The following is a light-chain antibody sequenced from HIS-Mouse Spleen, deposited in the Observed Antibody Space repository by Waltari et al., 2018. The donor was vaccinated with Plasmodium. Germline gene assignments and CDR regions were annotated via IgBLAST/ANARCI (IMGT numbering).Light chain of an antibody. CDR3: QQRSNWPLT. CDR2: DAS. J-gene: IGKJ4*01. CDR1: QSVSSY. V-gene: IGKV3-11*01. Sequence: EIVLPHSPATLSLSPGERATLSCRASQSVSSYLAWYQQKPGQAPRLLIYDASSRATGIPARFSGSGSGTDFTLTISSLEPEDFAVYYCQQRSNWPLTFGGGTKVEIK.